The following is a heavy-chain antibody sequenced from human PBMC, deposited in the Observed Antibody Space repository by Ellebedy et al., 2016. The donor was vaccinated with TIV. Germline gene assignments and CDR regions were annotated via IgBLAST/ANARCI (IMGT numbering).Heavy chain of an antibody. D-gene: IGHD6-19*01. CDR2: INLSGGRT. CDR3: AIRYSSGWSLDY. Sequence: ASVKVSXKASGYTFTSYYMHWVRQAPGQGLEWMGIINLSGGRTSYAQKFQGRVTMTRDTSTSTVYTELSSLRSEDTAVYYCAIRYSSGWSLDYWGQGTLVTVSS. J-gene: IGHJ4*02. V-gene: IGHV1-46*01. CDR1: GYTFTSYY.